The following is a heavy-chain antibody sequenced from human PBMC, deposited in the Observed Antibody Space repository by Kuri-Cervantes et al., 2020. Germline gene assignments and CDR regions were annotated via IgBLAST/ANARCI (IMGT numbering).Heavy chain of an antibody. D-gene: IGHD5-24*01. CDR1: GFTLSSYA. J-gene: IGHJ3*01. V-gene: IGHV3-30-3*01. Sequence: GGSLRLSCAAAGFTLSSYAMHWVRQAADKGLEWVAVISYDGSNKYYVDSVKGRFTISRDNSKNTLFLQMNSLRAEDTAVYYCARMVKEDGYNLGAFYLWGQGKMV. CDR3: ARMVKEDGYNLGAFYL. CDR2: ISYDGSNK.